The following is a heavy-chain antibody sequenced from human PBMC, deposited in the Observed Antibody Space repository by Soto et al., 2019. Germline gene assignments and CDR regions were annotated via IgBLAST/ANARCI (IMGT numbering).Heavy chain of an antibody. J-gene: IGHJ4*02. D-gene: IGHD5-18*01. CDR2: IWYDGSNK. Sequence: GGSLRLSCAASGFAFRDFTMIWVRQAPGKGLEWVAVIWYDGSNKYYADSVKGRFTISRDNSKNTLYLQMNSLRAEDTAVYYCARDLNTAMANWGQGTLVTVSS. V-gene: IGHV3-33*08. CDR1: GFAFRDFT. CDR3: ARDLNTAMAN.